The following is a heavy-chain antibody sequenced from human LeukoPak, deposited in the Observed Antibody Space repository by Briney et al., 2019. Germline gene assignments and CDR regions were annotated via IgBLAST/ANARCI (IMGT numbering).Heavy chain of an antibody. V-gene: IGHV3-7*01. J-gene: IGHJ4*02. CDR2: IKHDGSEK. CDR1: GLTVTNAW. CDR3: ATDRGWRTSGYYLYYFEY. Sequence: AGGSLRLSCAASGLTVTNAWMNWVRQAPGKGLEWVASIKHDGSEKYYVDSVRGRFTISRDNTMNSLYLQMSSLRAEDTAVYYCATDRGWRTSGYYLYYFEYWGQGTLATYSS. D-gene: IGHD3-3*01.